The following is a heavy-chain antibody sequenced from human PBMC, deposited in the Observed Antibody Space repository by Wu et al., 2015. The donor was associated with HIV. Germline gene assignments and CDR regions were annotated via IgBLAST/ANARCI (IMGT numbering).Heavy chain of an antibody. CDR3: AREVAGY. CDR1: GGSLNTYY. CDR2: INHSGNT. D-gene: IGHD5-12*01. Sequence: QVQLQQRGAGLLKPSETLSLTCAVYGGSLNTYYWSWIRQPPGKGLEWVGEINHSGNTNYNPSLEGRVTISVDTSKNQFSLKVSSVTAADTAVYYCAREVAGYWGQGTLVTVSS. J-gene: IGHJ4*02. V-gene: IGHV4-34*02.